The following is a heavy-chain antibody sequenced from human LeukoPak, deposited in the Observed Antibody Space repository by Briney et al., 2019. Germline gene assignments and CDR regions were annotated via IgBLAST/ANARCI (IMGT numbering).Heavy chain of an antibody. J-gene: IGHJ3*02. CDR2: IGHEGSNK. Sequence: GGSLRLSCAASGFTFSSSGMHWVRQAPGKGLAWVAFIGHEGSNKYYADSVKGRFTISRDDSKNTLYLQMNSLRAEDTAVYYCAKDSFAYSSGYDAFDIWGQGTMVTVSS. D-gene: IGHD6-19*01. CDR3: AKDSFAYSSGYDAFDI. V-gene: IGHV3-30*02. CDR1: GFTFSSSG.